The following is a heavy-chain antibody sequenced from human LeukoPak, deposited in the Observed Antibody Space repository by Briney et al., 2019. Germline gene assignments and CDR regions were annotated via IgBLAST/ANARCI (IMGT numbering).Heavy chain of an antibody. CDR3: AKETSYGGNSEGATLRY. J-gene: IGHJ4*02. CDR1: GFTFSAYE. D-gene: IGHD4-23*01. Sequence: GGSLRLSCAASGFTFSAYEMNWVRQAPGKGLEWVSYISSSDSTIYYADSVKGRFTFSRDNSKNTLYLQMNSLRAEDTAVYYCAKETSYGGNSEGATLRYWGQGTLVTVSS. V-gene: IGHV3-48*03. CDR2: ISSSDSTI.